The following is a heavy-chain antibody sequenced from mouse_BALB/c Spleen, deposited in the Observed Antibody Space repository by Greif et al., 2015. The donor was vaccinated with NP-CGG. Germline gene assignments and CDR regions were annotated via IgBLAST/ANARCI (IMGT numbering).Heavy chain of an antibody. CDR2: ILPGSGST. J-gene: IGHJ4*01. CDR1: GYTFSSYW. D-gene: IGHD1-1*01. CDR3: ARWYYGSREAMDY. V-gene: IGHV1-9*01. Sequence: QVQLQQPGAELMKPGASVKISCKATGYTFSSYWIEWVKQRPGHGLEWIGEILPGSGSTNYNEKFKGKATFTADTSSNTAYMQLSSLTSEDSAVYYCARWYYGSREAMDYWGQGTSVTVSS.